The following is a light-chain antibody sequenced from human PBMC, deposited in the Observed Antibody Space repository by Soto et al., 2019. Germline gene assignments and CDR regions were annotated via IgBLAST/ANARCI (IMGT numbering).Light chain of an antibody. J-gene: IGLJ3*02. V-gene: IGLV2-14*01. Sequence: QSALTQPASVSGSPGQSITISCTGTNSDIGDYDYVAWYQHHPGKAPKLMIHEVTNRPSGVSNRFSGSKSGNTAFLTISGLQAEDEADYYWSSYTSSSTRVFGGGTKLTVL. CDR2: EVT. CDR3: SSYTSSSTRV. CDR1: NSDIGDYDY.